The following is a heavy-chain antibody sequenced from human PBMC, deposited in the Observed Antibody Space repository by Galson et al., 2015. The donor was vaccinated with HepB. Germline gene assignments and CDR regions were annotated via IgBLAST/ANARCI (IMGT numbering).Heavy chain of an antibody. D-gene: IGHD2-15*01. CDR2: ISGSGGST. J-gene: IGHJ4*02. V-gene: IGHV3-23*01. CDR3: ATVGGYCSGGSCQNIY. CDR1: GFTFSSYA. Sequence: SLRLSCAASGFTFSSYAMRWVRQAPGKGLEWVSAISGSGGSTYYADSVKGRFTISRDNSKNTLYLQMNSLKAEDTAVYYCATVGGYCSGGSCQNIYWGQGTLVTVSS.